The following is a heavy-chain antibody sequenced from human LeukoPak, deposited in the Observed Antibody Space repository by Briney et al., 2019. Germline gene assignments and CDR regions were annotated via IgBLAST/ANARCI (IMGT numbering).Heavy chain of an antibody. CDR1: GGTFNSYA. CDR3: ATDLPQEAYSRSY. D-gene: IGHD4-11*01. CDR2: IIPIFGTA. V-gene: IGHV1-69*13. Sequence: SVKVSCKASGGTFNSYAISWVRQAPGQGLEWMGGIIPIFGTANYAQKFQGRVTITADESTSTAYMELSSLRSEDTAVYYCATDLPQEAYSRSYWGQGTLVTVSS. J-gene: IGHJ4*02.